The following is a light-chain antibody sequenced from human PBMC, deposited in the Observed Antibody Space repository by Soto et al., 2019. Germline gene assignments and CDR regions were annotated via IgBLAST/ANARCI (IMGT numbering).Light chain of an antibody. CDR2: AAS. V-gene: IGKV1-39*01. J-gene: IGKJ5*01. Sequence: DIQMTQSPSSLSASVRDRVTITCRASQNINNYLNWYQHKPGKAPNLLIYAASTLQSGAPSRFSGSGSGTDFTLTISSLQPEDFATYYCQQSYSTPITFGQGTRLEIK. CDR1: QNINNY. CDR3: QQSYSTPIT.